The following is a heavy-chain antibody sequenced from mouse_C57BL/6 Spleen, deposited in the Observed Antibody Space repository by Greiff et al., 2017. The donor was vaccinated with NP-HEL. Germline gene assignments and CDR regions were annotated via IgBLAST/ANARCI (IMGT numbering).Heavy chain of an antibody. Sequence: VQLKESGGGLVQPGGSLSLSCAASGFTFTDYYMSWVRQPPGKALEWLGFIRNKANGYTTEYSASVKGRFTISRDNSQSILYLQMNALRAADSATYYCASCFLNWDGAWFAYWGQGTLVTVSA. CDR2: IRNKANGYTT. J-gene: IGHJ3*01. CDR1: GFTFTDYY. D-gene: IGHD4-1*01. CDR3: ASCFLNWDGAWFAY. V-gene: IGHV7-3*01.